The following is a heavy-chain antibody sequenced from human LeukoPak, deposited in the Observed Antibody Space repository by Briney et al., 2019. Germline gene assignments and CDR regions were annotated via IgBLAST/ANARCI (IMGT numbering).Heavy chain of an antibody. CDR2: IYTSGST. CDR3: ARSPDYDYVWGSYRYDY. CDR1: GGSISSYY. V-gene: IGHV4-4*07. Sequence: SETLSLTCTVSGGSISSYYWSWIRQPAGKGLEWIGRIYTSGSTNYNPSLKSRVTMSVDTSKSQFSLKLNSVTAADTAVYYCARSPDYDYVWGSYRYDYWGQGTLVTVSS. J-gene: IGHJ4*02. D-gene: IGHD3-16*02.